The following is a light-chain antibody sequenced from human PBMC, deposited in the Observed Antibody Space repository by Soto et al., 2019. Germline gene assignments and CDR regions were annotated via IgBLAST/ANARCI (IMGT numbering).Light chain of an antibody. CDR3: LQDHTYPLA. Sequence: AVQMTLSPSSLSTSVGHTVTITCRASQGIRNDLVWYQQKKGKAPKILIYAASSLQSGVPSRFSGSGYGTDFNLTISSLQTEDFATYYCLQDHTYPLAFGQGTKVDIK. V-gene: IGKV1-6*02. J-gene: IGKJ1*01. CDR2: AAS. CDR1: QGIRND.